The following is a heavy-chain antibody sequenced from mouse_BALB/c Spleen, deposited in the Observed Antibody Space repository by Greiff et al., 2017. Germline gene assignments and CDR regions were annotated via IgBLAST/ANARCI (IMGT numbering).Heavy chain of an antibody. Sequence: EVQLQQSGTVLARPGASVKMSCKASGYTFTSYWMHWVKQRPGQGLEWIGAIYPGNSDTSYNQKFKGKAKLTAVTSTSTAYMELSSLTNEDSAVYYCTRSTNWGGYFDYWGQGTTLTVSS. CDR2: IYPGNSDT. V-gene: IGHV1-5*01. J-gene: IGHJ2*01. CDR3: TRSTNWGGYFDY. CDR1: GYTFTSYW. D-gene: IGHD4-1*01.